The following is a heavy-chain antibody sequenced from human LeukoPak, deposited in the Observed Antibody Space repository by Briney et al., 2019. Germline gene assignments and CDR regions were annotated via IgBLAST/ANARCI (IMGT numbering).Heavy chain of an antibody. CDR3: ATDSSTWGNLAGHFDS. CDR1: GGSIVSHY. Sequence: SETLSLTCTVSGGSIVSHYWNWIRQPAGRGLEWIGRFYASGTTNTSPSLKSRVTMSVDTSKNQFSLKLSSVTAADTAVYYCATDSSTWGNLAGHFDSWGQGTLVTVSS. V-gene: IGHV4-4*07. D-gene: IGHD6-13*01. J-gene: IGHJ4*02. CDR2: FYASGTT.